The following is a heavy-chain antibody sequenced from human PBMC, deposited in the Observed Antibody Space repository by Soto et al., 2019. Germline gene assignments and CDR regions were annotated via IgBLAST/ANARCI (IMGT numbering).Heavy chain of an antibody. V-gene: IGHV1-69*05. Sequence: QVQLVQSGAEVKKPGSSVKVSCKASGGTFSSYAISWVRQAPGQGLEWMGGIIPIFGTANYAQKFQGRVTXTXDAXTSTAYMELSSLRSEDTAVYYCAVGIAAAGTSSDYWGQGTLVTVSS. CDR3: AVGIAAAGTSSDY. D-gene: IGHD6-13*01. CDR2: IIPIFGTA. J-gene: IGHJ4*02. CDR1: GGTFSSYA.